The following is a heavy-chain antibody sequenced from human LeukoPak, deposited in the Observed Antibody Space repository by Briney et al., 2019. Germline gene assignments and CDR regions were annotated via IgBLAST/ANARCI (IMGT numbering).Heavy chain of an antibody. CDR3: ATQAWRTHGAGGYHDDC. D-gene: IGHD2-8*01. CDR1: GFAFSTYS. CDR2: ISPGSSTI. Sequence: GGSLRLSRAASGFAFSTYSMIWVRQAPGEGLEWVSYISPGSSTIYYADFAKGRFTISRDDGEKSLYLQMNPLRAEDTAVYYCATQAWRTHGAGGYHDDCWGHGTLVTVSS. V-gene: IGHV3-48*01. J-gene: IGHJ4*01.